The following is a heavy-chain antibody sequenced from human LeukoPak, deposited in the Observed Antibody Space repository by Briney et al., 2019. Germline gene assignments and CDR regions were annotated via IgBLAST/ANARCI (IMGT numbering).Heavy chain of an antibody. V-gene: IGHV4-39*01. CDR3: AKLSSSYWSFDY. CDR1: GDSIITISHY. CDR2: VYYSGYT. Sequence: SETLSLTCSVSGDSIITISHYWAWIRQAPGKRLEWIGTVYYSGYTYYNPSLRTRLTMSIDTSQNQFSLRLSSVTAADTSIYYCAKLSSSYWSFDYWGQGALVAVSS. D-gene: IGHD2-8*02. J-gene: IGHJ4*02.